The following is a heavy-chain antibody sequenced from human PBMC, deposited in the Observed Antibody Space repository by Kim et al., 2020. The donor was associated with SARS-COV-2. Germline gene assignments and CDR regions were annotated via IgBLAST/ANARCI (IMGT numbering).Heavy chain of an antibody. Sequence: GGSLRLSCAASGFTFSSYGMHWVRQAPGKGLEWVAVISYDGSNKYYADSVKGRFTISRDNSKNTLYLQMNSLRAEDTAVYYCAKDLRRVVTPKGYYYYG. D-gene: IGHD3-3*01. V-gene: IGHV3-30*18. CDR3: AKDLRRVVTPKGYYYYG. CDR2: ISYDGSNK. J-gene: IGHJ6*01. CDR1: GFTFSSYG.